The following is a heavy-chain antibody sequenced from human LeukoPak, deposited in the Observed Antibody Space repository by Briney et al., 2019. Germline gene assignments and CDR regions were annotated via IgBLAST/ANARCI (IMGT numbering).Heavy chain of an antibody. CDR3: AKDPTPYCGGDCMGVENWFDP. Sequence: PGRSLRLSCAASGFTFSSYGMHWVRQAPGKGLEWVAVIWYDGSNKYYADSVRGRFTISRDNSKNTLYLQMNSLRAEDTAVYYCAKDPTPYCGGDCMGVENWFDPWGQGTLVTVSS. CDR1: GFTFSSYG. D-gene: IGHD2-21*02. V-gene: IGHV3-33*06. CDR2: IWYDGSNK. J-gene: IGHJ5*02.